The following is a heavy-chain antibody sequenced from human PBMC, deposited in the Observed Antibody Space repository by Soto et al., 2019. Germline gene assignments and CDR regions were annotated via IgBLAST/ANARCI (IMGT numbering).Heavy chain of an antibody. V-gene: IGHV3-23*01. CDR2: ISGSGGST. D-gene: IGHD3-3*01. CDR3: AKTIRFLEWFRKADYYYYMDV. CDR1: GFTFSSYA. Sequence: GGSLRLSCAASGFTFSSYAMSWVRQAPGKGLEWVSAISGSGGSTYYADSVKGRFTISRDNSKNTLYLQMNSLRAEDTAVYYCAKTIRFLEWFRKADYYYYMDVWGKGTTVTVSS. J-gene: IGHJ6*03.